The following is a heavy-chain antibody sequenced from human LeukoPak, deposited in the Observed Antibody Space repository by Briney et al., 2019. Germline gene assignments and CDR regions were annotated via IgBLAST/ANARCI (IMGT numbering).Heavy chain of an antibody. CDR3: ARGHSLGPGIAARDSRLYY. Sequence: ASVKVSCKASGYTFTGYYMHWVRQAPGQGLEWMGRINPNGGGTNYAQKFQGRVTMTRDTSISTAYMELSRLRSDDTAVYYCARGHSLGPGIAARDSRLYYWGQGTLVTVSS. CDR2: INPNGGGT. V-gene: IGHV1-2*06. D-gene: IGHD6-6*01. J-gene: IGHJ4*02. CDR1: GYTFTGYY.